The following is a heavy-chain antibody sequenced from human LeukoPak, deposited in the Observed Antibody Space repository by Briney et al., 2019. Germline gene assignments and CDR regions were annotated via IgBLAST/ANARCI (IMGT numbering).Heavy chain of an antibody. CDR2: ISYDGSNK. Sequence: GGSLRLSCAASGFTFSSYAMHCVRQAPGKGLEWVALISYDGSNKYYADSVKGRFTISRDNSKNTLYLQMNSLRAEDTAVYYCARSRWAAAGRGRAYYFDYWGQGTLVTVSS. CDR3: ARSRWAAAGRGRAYYFDY. J-gene: IGHJ4*02. D-gene: IGHD6-13*01. V-gene: IGHV3-30-3*01. CDR1: GFTFSSYA.